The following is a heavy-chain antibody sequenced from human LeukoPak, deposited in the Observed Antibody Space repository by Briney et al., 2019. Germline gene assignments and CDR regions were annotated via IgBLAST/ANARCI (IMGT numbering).Heavy chain of an antibody. CDR2: IGTAGDT. D-gene: IGHD6-13*01. CDR3: ARGQPESSSPFFDY. Sequence: GGSLRLSCAASGFTFSSYDMHWVRQATGKGLEWVSAIGTAGDTYYPGSVKGRFTISRENAKNSLYLQMNSLRAGDTAVYYCARGQPESSSPFFDYWGQGTLVTVSS. CDR1: GFTFSSYD. V-gene: IGHV3-13*01. J-gene: IGHJ4*02.